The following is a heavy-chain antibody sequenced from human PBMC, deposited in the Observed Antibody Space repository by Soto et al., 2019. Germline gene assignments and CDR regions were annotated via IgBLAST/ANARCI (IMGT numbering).Heavy chain of an antibody. V-gene: IGHV4-39*01. CDR3: ATTRGIAVGGSFDH. CDR1: GASISSRSSY. Sequence: SETLSLTCIVSGASISSRSSYWGWIRQPPGKGLEWVGTFYSGSTYNNPSLKSRVTISVDTSKNQFSLKLSSVAAEGTAIYYCATTRGIAVGGSFDHWGQGTLVTVSS. J-gene: IGHJ5*02. CDR2: FYSGST. D-gene: IGHD6-13*01.